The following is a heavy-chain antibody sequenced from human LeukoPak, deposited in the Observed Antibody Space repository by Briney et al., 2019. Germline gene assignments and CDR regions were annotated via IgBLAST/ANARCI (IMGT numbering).Heavy chain of an antibody. Sequence: GESLKISCKGSGYSFTNYWIGWVPQMPGKGLEWMGIIYPGDSDTRYSPSFQGQVTISADKSIGTAYLQWSSLKASDTAMYYCASRRNWNDGAFHIWGHGTMVTVSS. V-gene: IGHV5-51*01. J-gene: IGHJ3*02. CDR1: GYSFTNYW. CDR2: IYPGDSDT. CDR3: ASRRNWNDGAFHI. D-gene: IGHD1-1*01.